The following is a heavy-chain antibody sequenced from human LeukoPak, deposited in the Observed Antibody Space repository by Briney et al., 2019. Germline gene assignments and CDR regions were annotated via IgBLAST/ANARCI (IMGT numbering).Heavy chain of an antibody. J-gene: IGHJ4*02. Sequence: SVKVSCKASGYTFTSYGISWVRQAPGQGLEWMGGIIPIFGTANYAQKFQGRVTITADESTSTAYMELSGLRSEDTAVYYCASSYCGGDCYSGYWGQGTLVTVSS. V-gene: IGHV1-69*13. CDR1: GYTFTSYG. CDR2: IIPIFGTA. CDR3: ASSYCGGDCYSGY. D-gene: IGHD2-21*02.